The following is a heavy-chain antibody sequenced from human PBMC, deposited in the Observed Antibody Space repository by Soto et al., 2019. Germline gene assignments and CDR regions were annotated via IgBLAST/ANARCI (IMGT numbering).Heavy chain of an antibody. Sequence: SETLSLTCTVSGGSISSYYWSWIRQPPGKGLEWIGYIYYSGSTYYNPSLKSRVTISVDTSKNQFSLKLSSVTAADTAVYYCARDSYGVVNWFDPWGQGTLVTVSS. J-gene: IGHJ5*02. CDR1: GGSISSYY. D-gene: IGHD4-17*01. CDR2: IYYSGST. V-gene: IGHV4-59*12. CDR3: ARDSYGVVNWFDP.